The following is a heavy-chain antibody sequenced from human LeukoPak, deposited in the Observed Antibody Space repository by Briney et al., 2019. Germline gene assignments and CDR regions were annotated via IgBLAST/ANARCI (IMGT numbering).Heavy chain of an antibody. J-gene: IGHJ4*02. CDR1: GFTFSNYW. Sequence: PGGSLRLSCAASGFTFSNYWMNWVRQAPGKGLEWVANIKQDGSDKYYVDSVKGRFTISRDNAKNSLYLQVNSLRAEDTAVYYCARDPRSYFDYWGQGTLVTVSS. CDR3: ARDPRSYFDY. CDR2: IKQDGSDK. V-gene: IGHV3-7*01.